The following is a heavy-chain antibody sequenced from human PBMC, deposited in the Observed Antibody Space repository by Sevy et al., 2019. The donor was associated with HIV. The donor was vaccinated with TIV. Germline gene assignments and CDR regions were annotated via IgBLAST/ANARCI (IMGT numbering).Heavy chain of an antibody. CDR2: ISGNGENT. J-gene: IGHJ3*02. CDR1: EFTFSSHA. CDR3: ARDGRGISAFDI. V-gene: IGHV3-23*01. Sequence: GESLKISCTASEFTFSSHAVSWVRQAPGKGLEWVSAISGNGENTHYADSVRGRFTISRDNFKNTLYLQMNSLRAEDTALYYCARDGRGISAFDIRGQGTMVTVSS. D-gene: IGHD3-3*02.